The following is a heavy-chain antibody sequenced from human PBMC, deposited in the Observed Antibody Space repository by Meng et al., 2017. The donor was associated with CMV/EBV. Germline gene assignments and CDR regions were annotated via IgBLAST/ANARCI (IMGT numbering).Heavy chain of an antibody. V-gene: IGHV1-18*01. CDR1: GYTFTSYG. CDR3: ARDALYSSSWYYYYYGMDV. CDR2: ISAYNGNT. J-gene: IGHJ6*02. Sequence: ASVKVSCKASGYTFTSYGISRVRQAPGQGLEWMGWISAYNGNTNYAQKLQGRVTMTTDTSTSTAYMELRSLRSDDTAVYYCARDALYSSSWYYYYYGMDVWGQGTTVTVSS. D-gene: IGHD6-13*01.